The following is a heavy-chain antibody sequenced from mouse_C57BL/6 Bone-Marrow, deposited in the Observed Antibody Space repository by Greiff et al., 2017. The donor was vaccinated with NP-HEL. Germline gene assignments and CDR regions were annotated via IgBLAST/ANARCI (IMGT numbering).Heavy chain of an antibody. D-gene: IGHD2-13*01. Sequence: EVKLVESGGGLVQSGRSLRLSCATSGFTFSDFYMEWVRQAPGKGLEWIAASRNKANDYTTEYSASVKGRFIVSRDTSQSILYLQMNALRAEDTAIYYCARADYSPFAYWGQGTLVTVSA. CDR2: SRNKANDYTT. CDR3: ARADYSPFAY. V-gene: IGHV7-1*01. J-gene: IGHJ3*01. CDR1: GFTFSDFY.